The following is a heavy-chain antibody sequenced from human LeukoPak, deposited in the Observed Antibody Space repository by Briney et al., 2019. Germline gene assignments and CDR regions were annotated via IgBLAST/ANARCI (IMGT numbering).Heavy chain of an antibody. CDR1: GFTISSYN. D-gene: IGHD4-17*01. CDR3: AKCRLRSHCYGMDV. CDR2: LSGSGGST. Sequence: PGGSLRFYGAASGFTISSYNMSWDRQAPGQGLEGVSALSGSGGSTDYEDYEKGRFTSTTAKSTNTLDLQINRLKAAAADDCSCAKCRLRSHCYGMDVWGQGTTVTVSS. V-gene: IGHV3-23*01. J-gene: IGHJ6*02.